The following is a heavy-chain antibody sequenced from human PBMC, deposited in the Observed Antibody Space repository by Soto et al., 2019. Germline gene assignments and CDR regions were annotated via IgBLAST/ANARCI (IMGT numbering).Heavy chain of an antibody. CDR3: ARDDDYGDNGLDY. CDR1: GFTFGRHG. D-gene: IGHD4-17*01. V-gene: IGHV3-33*01. J-gene: IGHJ4*02. Sequence: QVQLVESGGGVVQPGGSLRLSCAASGFTFGRHGMHWVRQAPGKGLEWVAVIGSDGRRDSHADSVKGRFTISRDNGQNTLYLQRNSLRADDTAVYYCARDDDYGDNGLDYWGQGTLVTVSS. CDR2: IGSDGRRD.